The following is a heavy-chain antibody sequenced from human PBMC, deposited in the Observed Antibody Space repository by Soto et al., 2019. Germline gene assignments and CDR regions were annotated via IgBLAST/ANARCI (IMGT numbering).Heavy chain of an antibody. CDR1: GFTYESYA. CDR2: INSGGTVA. Sequence: EVQLLESGVGLVQPGGSLRLSCAASGFTYESYAMSWVRQAPGKGLEWVSGINSGGTVAHYADSVKGRFAISRDKSKNTLSLEMNSLRADDTGLYYCAISTGGFGGLFVVPSDYWGQGTLVTVSS. D-gene: IGHD3-16*02. J-gene: IGHJ4*02. V-gene: IGHV3-23*01. CDR3: AISTGGFGGLFVVPSDY.